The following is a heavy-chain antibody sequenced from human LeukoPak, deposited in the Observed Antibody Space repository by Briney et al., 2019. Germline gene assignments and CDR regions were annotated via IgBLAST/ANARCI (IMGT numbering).Heavy chain of an antibody. Sequence: PGGSLRLSCAASGFTFSDYYMSWIRQAPGKGLEWVAVISYDESNKFYRDSVKGRFTISRDNSKNMLYLQMNSLRAEDTAVYYCEKELRGYSYGEHWGQGILVTVSS. CDR3: EKELRGYSYGEH. CDR1: GFTFSDYY. J-gene: IGHJ1*01. V-gene: IGHV3-30*18. CDR2: ISYDESNK. D-gene: IGHD5-18*01.